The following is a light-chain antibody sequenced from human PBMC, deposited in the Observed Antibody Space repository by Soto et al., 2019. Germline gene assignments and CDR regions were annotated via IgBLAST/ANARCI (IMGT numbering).Light chain of an antibody. CDR1: QSVSSY. Sequence: EIVLTQSPATLSLSPGERATLSCRASQSVSSYLAWYQQKPGQAPRLLIYGASSRATGIPDRFSGSGSGTDFILTISRLEPEDFAMYYCQQYGSSWTFGQGTKVDIK. J-gene: IGKJ1*01. CDR3: QQYGSSWT. CDR2: GAS. V-gene: IGKV3-20*01.